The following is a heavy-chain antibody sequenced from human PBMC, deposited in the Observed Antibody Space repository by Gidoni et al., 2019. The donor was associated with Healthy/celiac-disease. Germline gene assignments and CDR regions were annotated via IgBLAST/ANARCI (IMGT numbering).Heavy chain of an antibody. CDR3: ARMIPYYDSSGYQNYYFDY. CDR1: GFSLSTSGMR. Sequence: QVTLKESGPALVKPTQTLTLTCTFSGFSLSTSGMRVSWIRQPPGKALEWLARIDWDDDKFYSTSLKTRLTISKDTSKNQVVLTMTNMDPVDTATYYCARMIPYYDSSGYQNYYFDYWGQGTLVTVSS. CDR2: IDWDDDK. J-gene: IGHJ4*02. D-gene: IGHD3-22*01. V-gene: IGHV2-70*04.